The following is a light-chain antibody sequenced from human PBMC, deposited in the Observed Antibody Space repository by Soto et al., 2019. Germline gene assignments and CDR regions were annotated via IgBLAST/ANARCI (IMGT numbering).Light chain of an antibody. Sequence: DIQMTQSPSSLSASVGDRVTITCRASQDIAASLAWYQHKPGRAPELLIHAASSLQSGVPSRFSGSGSGTDFTLTINSLQPEDFATYYCQQAYSFPITFGQGTRREIK. J-gene: IGKJ5*01. V-gene: IGKV1-12*01. CDR3: QQAYSFPIT. CDR2: AAS. CDR1: QDIAAS.